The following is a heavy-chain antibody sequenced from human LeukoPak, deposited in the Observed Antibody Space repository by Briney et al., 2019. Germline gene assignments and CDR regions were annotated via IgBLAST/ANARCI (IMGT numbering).Heavy chain of an antibody. J-gene: IGHJ6*03. V-gene: IGHV1-18*01. D-gene: IGHD3-3*01. Sequence: ASVKVSCKASGGTFSSYAISWVRQAPGQGLEWMGWISAYNGNTNYAQKLQGRVTMTTDTPTSTAYMELRSLRSDDTAVYYCARDHLYNVYDFWSGYYQRDYYYYMDVWGKGTTVTVSS. CDR3: ARDHLYNVYDFWSGYYQRDYYYYMDV. CDR1: GGTFSSYA. CDR2: ISAYNGNT.